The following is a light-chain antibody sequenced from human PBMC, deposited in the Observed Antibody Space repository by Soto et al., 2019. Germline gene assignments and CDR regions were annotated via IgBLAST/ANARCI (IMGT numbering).Light chain of an antibody. CDR3: SSFAGSDSVV. Sequence: QSALTQPASVSGSPGQSITISCTGTSSDVGSYNLVSWYQQHPGKAPKLMIYEGSKRPSGVPDRFSGSKFGNTASLTVSGLQADDEAAYYCSSFAGSDSVVFGGGTQLTVL. V-gene: IGLV2-23*01. CDR2: EGS. CDR1: SSDVGSYNL. J-gene: IGLJ2*01.